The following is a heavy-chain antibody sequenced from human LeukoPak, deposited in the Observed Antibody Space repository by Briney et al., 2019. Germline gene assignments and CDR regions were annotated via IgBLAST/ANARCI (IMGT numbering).Heavy chain of an antibody. CDR2: IYYSGST. CDR3: ARDLSVISAKGSAFDI. CDR1: GGSIGSGGYY. V-gene: IGHV4-31*03. J-gene: IGHJ3*02. Sequence: SETLSLTCTVSGGSIGSGGYYWSWIRQHPGKGLEWIGYIYYSGSTYYNPSLKSRVTISVDTSKNQFSLKLSSVTAADTAVYYCARDLSVISAKGSAFDIWGQGTMVTVSS. D-gene: IGHD4-11*01.